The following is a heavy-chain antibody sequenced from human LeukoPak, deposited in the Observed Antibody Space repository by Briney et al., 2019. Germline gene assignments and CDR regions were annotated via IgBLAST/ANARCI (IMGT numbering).Heavy chain of an antibody. CDR3: ARDRMNDY. CDR1: GGSISSYY. Sequence: PSETLSLTCTVSGGSISSYYWSWIRQPPGKGLEWIGYIYYSGSTNYNPSLKSRVTISVDTSKNQFSLKLSSVTAADTAVYYCARDRMNDYWGQGTLVTVSS. V-gene: IGHV4-59*12. CDR2: IYYSGST. J-gene: IGHJ4*02.